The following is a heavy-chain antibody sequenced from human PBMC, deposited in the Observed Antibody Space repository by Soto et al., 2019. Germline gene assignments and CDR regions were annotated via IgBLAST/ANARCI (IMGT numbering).Heavy chain of an antibody. CDR1: GFTFSGYT. J-gene: IGHJ4*02. V-gene: IGHV3-30*03. D-gene: IGHD3-10*01. Sequence: QVQLVESGGDVVQPGRSLRLSCAASGFTFSGYTLHWVRQAPGKGLEWVAGISFDGSNKYYADSVKDRFTISRDNSKNTVYVQMNSVRTEDTAVYYCGRDRRFGDGYKLGFDYWGQGTLVTVSS. CDR2: ISFDGSNK. CDR3: GRDRRFGDGYKLGFDY.